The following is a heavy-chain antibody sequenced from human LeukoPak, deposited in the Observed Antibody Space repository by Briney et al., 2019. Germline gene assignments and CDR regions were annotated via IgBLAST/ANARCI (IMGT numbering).Heavy chain of an antibody. J-gene: IGHJ4*02. Sequence: PGGSLRLSCAASGFTFSRNGMSWVRQATGKGLEWVSVIGGSGDNIHYADSVKGRFTISRDNSKNTLYLQMNSLRAEDTATYYCAKDIRWSFDYWGQGTLVTVSS. CDR3: AKDIRWSFDY. V-gene: IGHV3-23*01. CDR2: IGGSGDNI. D-gene: IGHD4-23*01. CDR1: GFTFSRNG.